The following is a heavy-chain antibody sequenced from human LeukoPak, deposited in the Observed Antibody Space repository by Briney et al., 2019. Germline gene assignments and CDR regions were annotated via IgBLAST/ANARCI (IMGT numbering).Heavy chain of an antibody. CDR1: GGSISSYY. CDR2: IYYSGST. J-gene: IGHJ4*02. V-gene: IGHV4-59*08. D-gene: IGHD2-2*01. Sequence: PSETLSLTCTVSGGSISSYYWSWIRQPPGKGLEWIGYIYYSGSTNYNPSLKSRVTISVDTSKNQVSLKLSSVTAADTAVYFCARGYCSSTSCYVGDYWGQGTLVTVSS. CDR3: ARGYCSSTSCYVGDY.